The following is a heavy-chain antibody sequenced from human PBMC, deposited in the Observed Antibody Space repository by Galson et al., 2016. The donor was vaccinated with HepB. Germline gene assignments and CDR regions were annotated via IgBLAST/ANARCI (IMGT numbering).Heavy chain of an antibody. Sequence: SVKVSCKASGYTFTTYGISWVRQAPGQGLEWMGWISAYNGNTNYAQRLQGRVTMTTDTSTSTAYMELRSLRSDDTAVYYCARDGGYSGYGLHYYYGMEVWGQGTTVTVSS. CDR2: ISAYNGNT. D-gene: IGHD5-12*01. J-gene: IGHJ6*02. V-gene: IGHV1-18*01. CDR3: ARDGGYSGYGLHYYYGMEV. CDR1: GYTFTTYG.